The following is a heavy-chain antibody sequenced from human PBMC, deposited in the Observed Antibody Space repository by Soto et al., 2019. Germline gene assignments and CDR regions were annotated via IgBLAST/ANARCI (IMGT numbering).Heavy chain of an antibody. D-gene: IGHD2-2*01. Sequence: SETLSLTCTFSGGSISSGGYYWSWIRQHPGKGLEWIGYIYYSGSTYYNPSLKSRVTISVDTSKNQFSLKLSSVTAADTAVYYCARVCSSTSCYFPNWFDPWGQGTLVTVSS. V-gene: IGHV4-31*03. CDR1: GGSISSGGYY. CDR2: IYYSGST. J-gene: IGHJ5*02. CDR3: ARVCSSTSCYFPNWFDP.